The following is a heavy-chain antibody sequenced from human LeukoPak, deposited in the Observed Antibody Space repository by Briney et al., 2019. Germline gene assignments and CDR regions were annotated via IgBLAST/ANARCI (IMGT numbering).Heavy chain of an antibody. V-gene: IGHV3-7*01. CDR3: ARMEYYYGSGSYHKAMDV. Sequence: GGSLRLSCAASGFTFSRSWMSWVRQAPGKGLEWVANIKQDGSEKYYVDSVKGRFTISRDNAKNSLYLQMNSLRAEDTAVYYCARMEYYYGSGSYHKAMDVWGKGTTVTISS. J-gene: IGHJ6*04. D-gene: IGHD3-10*01. CDR2: IKQDGSEK. CDR1: GFTFSRSW.